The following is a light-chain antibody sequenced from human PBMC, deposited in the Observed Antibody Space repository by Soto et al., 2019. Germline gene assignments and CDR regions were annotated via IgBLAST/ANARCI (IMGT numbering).Light chain of an antibody. Sequence: DIQMTQSPSSLSASVGDRVTITCRASQSISSYLNWYQQKPRKAPKLLIYAASSLQSGVPSRFSGSGSGTDFTLTISSLQPEDFATYYCQQSYSTPLTFGGGT. V-gene: IGKV1-39*01. CDR1: QSISSY. CDR2: AAS. CDR3: QQSYSTPLT. J-gene: IGKJ4*01.